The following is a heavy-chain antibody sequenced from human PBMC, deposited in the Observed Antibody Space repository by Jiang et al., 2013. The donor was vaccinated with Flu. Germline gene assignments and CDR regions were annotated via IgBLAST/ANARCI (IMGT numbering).Heavy chain of an antibody. CDR1: DTPSLAML. Sequence: EVKKPGASVKVPARLLDTPSLAMLCIGCARPPDQRLEWMGWINAGNGNTKYSQKFQGRVTITRDTSASTAYMELSSLRSEDTAVYYCARAVAYYGSGSYRYYYGMDVWGKGTTVTVSS. V-gene: IGHV1-3*01. CDR2: INAGNGNT. CDR3: ARAVAYYGSGSYRYYYGMDV. J-gene: IGHJ6*04. D-gene: IGHD3-10*01.